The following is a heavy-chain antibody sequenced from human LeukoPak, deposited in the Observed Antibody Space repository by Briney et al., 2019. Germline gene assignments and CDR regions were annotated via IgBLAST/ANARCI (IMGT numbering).Heavy chain of an antibody. CDR1: GFTFSSYA. CDR3: AKDLHCSSTSCLGFDY. D-gene: IGHD2-2*01. V-gene: IGHV3-23*01. Sequence: GGSLRLSCAASGFTFSSYAMSWVRQAPGKGLEWVSAISGSGGSTYYADSVKGRFTISRDNSKNTLYLQMNSLRAEDTAVYYCAKDLHCSSTSCLGFDYWGQGTLVTVSS. CDR2: ISGSGGST. J-gene: IGHJ4*02.